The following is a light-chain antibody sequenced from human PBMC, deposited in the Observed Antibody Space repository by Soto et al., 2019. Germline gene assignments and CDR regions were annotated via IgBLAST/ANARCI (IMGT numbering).Light chain of an antibody. CDR1: QNVKTR. V-gene: IGKV3-15*01. J-gene: IGKJ4*01. CDR3: QQYDEWPLT. Sequence: EKVMTQSPANLSVSPGERATLSCRASQNVKTRLAWYQQKPGQAPRLLIYDAFTRATGIPARFSGSASGTEFTLTISSLQSEDFAVYYCQQYDEWPLTFGGGTKVDIK. CDR2: DAF.